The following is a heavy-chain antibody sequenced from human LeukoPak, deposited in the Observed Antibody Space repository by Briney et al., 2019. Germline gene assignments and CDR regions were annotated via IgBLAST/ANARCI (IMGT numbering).Heavy chain of an antibody. CDR3: ARRSGIAVAGAFDY. Sequence: GGSLRLFCAASGFTFSIHAMSWVRQAPGKGLEWVSGISGSGDSTYYADSVKGRFTISRDNSKNTLYLQMNSLRAEDTAVYYCARRSGIAVAGAFDYWGQGTLVTVSS. D-gene: IGHD6-19*01. CDR2: ISGSGDST. V-gene: IGHV3-23*01. CDR1: GFTFSIHA. J-gene: IGHJ4*02.